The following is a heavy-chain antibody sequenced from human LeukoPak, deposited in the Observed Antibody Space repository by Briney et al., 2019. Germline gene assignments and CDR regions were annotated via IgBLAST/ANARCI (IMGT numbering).Heavy chain of an antibody. D-gene: IGHD2-2*01. CDR3: ARERSTYAGAPENWFDP. CDR1: GGSISSDGYS. J-gene: IGHJ5*02. Sequence: PSETPSLTCAVSGGSISSDGYSWSWIRQPPGKGLEWIGYIYYSGSTYYNPSLKSRVTISVDRSKTQFSLKLSSVTAADTAVYYCARERSTYAGAPENWFDPWGQGILVTVSS. CDR2: IYYSGST. V-gene: IGHV4-30-2*01.